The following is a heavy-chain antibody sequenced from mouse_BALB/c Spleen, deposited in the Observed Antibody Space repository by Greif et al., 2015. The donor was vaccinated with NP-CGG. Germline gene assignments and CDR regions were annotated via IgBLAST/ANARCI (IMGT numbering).Heavy chain of an antibody. D-gene: IGHD2-4*01. V-gene: IGHV1-7*01. CDR3: AKDGGLRPWFAY. CDR1: GYTFTSYW. Sequence: VQLQESGAELAKPGASVKMSCKASGYTFTSYWMHWVKQRPGQGLEWIGYINPSTGYTEYNQKFKDKATLTADKSSSTAYMQLSSLTSEDSAVYYCAKDGGLRPWFAYWGQGTLVTVSA. J-gene: IGHJ3*01. CDR2: INPSTGYT.